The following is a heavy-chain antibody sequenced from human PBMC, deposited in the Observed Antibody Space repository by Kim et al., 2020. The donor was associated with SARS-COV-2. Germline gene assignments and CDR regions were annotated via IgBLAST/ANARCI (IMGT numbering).Heavy chain of an antibody. CDR3: ARDLKFRYFDLLCFYY. CDR2: ISNSRSNT. CDR1: GFTFSGYD. V-gene: IGHV3-11*05. D-gene: IGHD3-9*01. J-gene: IGHJ4*02. Sequence: GVSLRLSCAASGFTFSGYDMSWFRQAPGKGLEWVSYISNSRSNTNYADSVKGRFTISRDNAKNSLYLQMNSLRAEDTAVYYCARDLKFRYFDLLCFYYGGRGNLVTVST.